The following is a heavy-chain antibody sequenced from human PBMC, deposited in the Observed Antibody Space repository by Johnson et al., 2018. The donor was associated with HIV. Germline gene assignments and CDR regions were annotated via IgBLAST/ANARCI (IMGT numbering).Heavy chain of an antibody. Sequence: VQLVESGGGLVQPGGSLRLSCAASGFTFSSYAMAWVRQAPGKGLEWVSTISGSGSSTHYADSVKGRFTISRDNSRNTMYLQMNSLRAEDTAVYYCAKDKQPGNGRYDALDIWGQGTTVIVSS. V-gene: IGHV3-23*04. CDR3: AKDKQPGNGRYDALDI. CDR2: ISGSGSST. J-gene: IGHJ3*02. D-gene: IGHD1-1*01. CDR1: GFTFSSYA.